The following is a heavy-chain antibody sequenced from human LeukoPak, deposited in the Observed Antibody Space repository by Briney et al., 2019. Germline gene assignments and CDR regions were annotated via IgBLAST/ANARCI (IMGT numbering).Heavy chain of an antibody. J-gene: IGHJ4*02. CDR2: ISGFDGST. CDR1: GFTFSTYA. D-gene: IGHD5-12*01. CDR3: AKRNSGYDSHYLDY. Sequence: GGSLRLSCAASGFTFSTYAMSWVRQAPGKGLEWVSAISGFDGSTHYADSVKGRFTISRDNSKNTLYLQMNSLRAEDTALYYCAKRNSGYDSHYLDYWGQGTLVTVSS. V-gene: IGHV3-23*01.